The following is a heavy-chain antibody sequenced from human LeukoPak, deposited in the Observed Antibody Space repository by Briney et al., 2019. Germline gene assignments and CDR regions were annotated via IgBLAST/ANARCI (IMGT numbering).Heavy chain of an antibody. J-gene: IGHJ4*02. CDR2: ISSSGYI. CDR3: ATETIGRHYDY. CDR1: GFTFSSYS. Sequence: GGSLRLSCAASGFTFSSYSVNWVRQAPGKGLEWVSSISSSGYIYYADSVKGRFTISRDNAKNSMYLQMDSLRDEDTAVYYCATETIGRHYDYWGQGTLLTVSS. V-gene: IGHV3-21*01. D-gene: IGHD1-14*01.